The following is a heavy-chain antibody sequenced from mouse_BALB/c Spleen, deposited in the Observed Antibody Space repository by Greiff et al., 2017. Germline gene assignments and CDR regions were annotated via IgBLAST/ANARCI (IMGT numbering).Heavy chain of an antibody. D-gene: IGHD2-3*01. J-gene: IGHJ1*01. Sequence: VQGVESGAELMKPGASVKISCKATGYTFSSYWIEWVKQRPGHGLEWIGEILPGSGSTNYNEKFKGKATFTADTSSNTAYMQLSSLTSEDSAVYYCARGDGYPWYFDVWGAGTTVTVSS. CDR3: ARGDGYPWYFDV. CDR1: GYTFSSYW. V-gene: IGHV1-9*01. CDR2: ILPGSGST.